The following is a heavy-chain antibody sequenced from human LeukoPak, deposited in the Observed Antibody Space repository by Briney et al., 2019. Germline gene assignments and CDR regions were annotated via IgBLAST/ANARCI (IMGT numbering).Heavy chain of an antibody. J-gene: IGHJ4*02. CDR3: GTVAGQSIDY. V-gene: IGHV4-39*01. Sequence: SETLSLTCTVSGGSISSSSYYWGWIRQPPGKGLEWIGSIYYSGSTYYNPSLKSRVTISVDTSKNQFPLKLSSVTAADTAVYYCGTVAGQSIDYWGQGTLVTVSS. D-gene: IGHD6-19*01. CDR1: GGSISSSSYY. CDR2: IYYSGST.